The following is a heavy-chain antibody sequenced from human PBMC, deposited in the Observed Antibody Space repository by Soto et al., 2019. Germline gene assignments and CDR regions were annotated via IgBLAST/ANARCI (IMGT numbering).Heavy chain of an antibody. V-gene: IGHV4-38-2*02. J-gene: IGHJ4*02. D-gene: IGHD2-8*01. CDR1: GYSISSGYY. CDR2: IYHSGST. Sequence: TSETLSLTCAVSGYSISSGYYWGWIRQPPGKGLEWIGSIYHSGSTYYNPSLKSRVTISVDTSKNQFSLKLSSVTAADTAVYYCARDQGDCSNGICYKIFDYWGQGTLVTVSS. CDR3: ARDQGDCSNGICYKIFDY.